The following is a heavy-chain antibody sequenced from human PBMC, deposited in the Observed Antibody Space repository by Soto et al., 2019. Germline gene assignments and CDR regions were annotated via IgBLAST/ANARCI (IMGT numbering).Heavy chain of an antibody. V-gene: IGHV1-69*02. CDR2: IIPILGVA. CDR1: GGAFSSYT. CDR3: ATNYYGDPSH. J-gene: IGHJ4*02. D-gene: IGHD3-10*01. Sequence: GASVKVSCKASGGAFSSYTISWVRQAPGQGLEWMGRIIPILGVANYAQKFQGRVTITADKSTSTAYVEVSSLRLGDTAVYYCATNYYGDPSHWGQGTLVTVSS.